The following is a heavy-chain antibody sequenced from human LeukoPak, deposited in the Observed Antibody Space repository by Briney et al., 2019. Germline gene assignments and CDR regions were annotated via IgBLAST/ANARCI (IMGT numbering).Heavy chain of an antibody. V-gene: IGHV4-39*01. CDR2: IYYSGST. CDR1: GGSISSSSYY. D-gene: IGHD5-12*01. Sequence: SETLSLTCTVSGGSISSSSYYWGWIRQPPGKGLEWIGSIYYSGSTYYNPSLKSRVTISVDTSKNQFSLKLSSVTAADTAVYYCARVEGYSGYVELPFDYWGQGTLVTVSS. J-gene: IGHJ4*02. CDR3: ARVEGYSGYVELPFDY.